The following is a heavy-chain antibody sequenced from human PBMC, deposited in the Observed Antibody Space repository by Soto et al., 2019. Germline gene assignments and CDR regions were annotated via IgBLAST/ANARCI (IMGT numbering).Heavy chain of an antibody. CDR2: INAGNGNT. CDR3: ASTPLFEIQPHLRLDD. V-gene: IGHV1-3*01. D-gene: IGHD5-18*01. CDR1: GYTFTSYA. J-gene: IGHJ4*02. Sequence: ASVKVSCKASGYTFTSYAMHWVRQAPGQRLEWMGWINAGNGNTKYSQKFQGRVTITRDTSASTAYMELSSLRSEDTAVYYCASTPLFEIQPHLRLDDSGQGTRVTVSS.